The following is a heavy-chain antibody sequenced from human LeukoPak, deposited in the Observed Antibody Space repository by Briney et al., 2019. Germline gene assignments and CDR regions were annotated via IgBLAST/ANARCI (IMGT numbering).Heavy chain of an antibody. V-gene: IGHV3-66*02. CDR1: GFPVSSNY. J-gene: IGHJ4*02. D-gene: IGHD3-3*01. Sequence: PGGSLRLSCAASGFPVSSNYTSWVRQAPGKGLEWVSIIYSGGSTYYADSVKGRFTISRDNSKNTLYLQMNSLRAEDTAVYYCARESPDFWSGLHYFDYWGQGTLVTVSS. CDR3: ARESPDFWSGLHYFDY. CDR2: IYSGGST.